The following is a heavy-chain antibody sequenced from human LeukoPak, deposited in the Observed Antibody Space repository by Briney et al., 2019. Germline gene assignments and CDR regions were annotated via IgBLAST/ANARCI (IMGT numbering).Heavy chain of an antibody. D-gene: IGHD3-22*01. Sequence: ASVKVSCKASGGTFSSYAISWVRQAPGQGLEWMGGITPIFGTANYAQKFQGRVTITADESTSTAYMELSSLRSEDTAVYYCAREGYYDSSGYQHDAFDIWGQGTMVTVSS. V-gene: IGHV1-69*01. CDR3: AREGYYDSSGYQHDAFDI. CDR1: GGTFSSYA. J-gene: IGHJ3*02. CDR2: ITPIFGTA.